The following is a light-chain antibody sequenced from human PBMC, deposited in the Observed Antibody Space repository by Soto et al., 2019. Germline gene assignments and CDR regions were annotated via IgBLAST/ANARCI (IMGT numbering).Light chain of an antibody. CDR3: LQDHSYPLT. CDR1: QGITND. Sequence: AIHMTQSPSSLSAYVGDRVTITCRASQGITNDLGWYQQKSGKAPKLLIYGASTLQSGVPSRFSGSGSGTDFTLTISSLQPEDFATYYCLQDHSYPLTFGGGTKVEIK. V-gene: IGKV1-6*01. CDR2: GAS. J-gene: IGKJ4*01.